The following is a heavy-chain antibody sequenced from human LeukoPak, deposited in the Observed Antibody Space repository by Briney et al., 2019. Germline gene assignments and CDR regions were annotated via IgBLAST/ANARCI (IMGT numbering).Heavy chain of an antibody. D-gene: IGHD2-2*01. V-gene: IGHV4-34*01. CDR3: AAARRRVVVPAAFDY. J-gene: IGHJ4*01. CDR2: INHSGST. Sequence: SETLSLTCAVYGGSFSGYYWSWIRQPPGKGLEWIGEINHSGSTNYNPSLKSRVTISLDTSKNQFSLKLSSVTAAGTAGYYFAAARRRVVVPAAFDYWGPGTLVTASS. CDR1: GGSFSGYY.